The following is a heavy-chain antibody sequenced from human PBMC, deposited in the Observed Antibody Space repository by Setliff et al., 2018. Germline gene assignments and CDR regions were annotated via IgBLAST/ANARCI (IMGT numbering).Heavy chain of an antibody. J-gene: IGHJ3*02. CDR1: GGSISSYY. CDR2: IYYSGST. CDR3: ARGGNDYKWGAFDI. Sequence: SETLSLTCTVSGGSISSYYWSWIRQPPGKGLEWIGNIYYSGSTNYNPSLKSRVTISVDTSKNQFSLKLSSVTAADTAVYYCARGGNDYKWGAFDIWGQGTMVTVSS. D-gene: IGHD4-4*01. V-gene: IGHV4-59*01.